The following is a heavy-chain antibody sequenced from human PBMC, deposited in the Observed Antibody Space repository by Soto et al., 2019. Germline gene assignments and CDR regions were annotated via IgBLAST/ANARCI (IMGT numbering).Heavy chain of an antibody. CDR1: GGTFSSYT. Sequence: QVQLVQSGAEVKKPGSSVKVSCTASGGTFSSYTISWVRQAPGQGLEWMGRIIPILGIANYAQKFQGRVTITADKSTSTAYMELSSLRSEDTAVYYCARDYYGSGSYAFDIWGQGTMVTVSS. V-gene: IGHV1-69*08. CDR2: IIPILGIA. J-gene: IGHJ3*02. CDR3: ARDYYGSGSYAFDI. D-gene: IGHD3-10*01.